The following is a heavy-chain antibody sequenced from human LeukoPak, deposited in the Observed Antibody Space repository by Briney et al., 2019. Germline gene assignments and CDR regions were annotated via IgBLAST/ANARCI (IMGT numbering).Heavy chain of an antibody. D-gene: IGHD2-2*01. V-gene: IGHV1-18*01. CDR3: ARVGTLGYCSSTSCLHFDY. Sequence: GASVKVSCKASGYTFTSYDISWVRQAPGQGLEWMGWISAYNGNTNYAQKLQGRVTMTTDTSTSTAYMELRSLRSDDTAVYYCARVGTLGYCSSTSCLHFDYWGQGTLVTVSS. CDR1: GYTFTSYD. J-gene: IGHJ4*02. CDR2: ISAYNGNT.